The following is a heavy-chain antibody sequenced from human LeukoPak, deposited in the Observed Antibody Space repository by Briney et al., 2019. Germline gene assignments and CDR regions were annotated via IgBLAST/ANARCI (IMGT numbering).Heavy chain of an antibody. CDR1: GYTLDRFG. Sequence: ASVKVSCKASGYTLDRFGISWVRQAPGQGLEWLGWINPYNGKTIFGEKFRGRVTMTTDTSTSTVYMELTRLKSDDTAVYFCARDTPQHLKRFDYWGQGTLVTVSS. V-gene: IGHV1-18*01. J-gene: IGHJ4*02. CDR2: INPYNGKT. CDR3: ARDTPQHLKRFDY. D-gene: IGHD6-25*01.